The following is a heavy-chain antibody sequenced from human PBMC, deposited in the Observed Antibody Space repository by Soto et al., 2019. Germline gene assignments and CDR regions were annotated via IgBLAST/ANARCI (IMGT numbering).Heavy chain of an antibody. D-gene: IGHD2-2*01. J-gene: IGHJ6*02. CDR3: ARDRYCSSTSCSYVMDV. Sequence: SVKVSCKASGGTFSSYAISWVRQAPGQGREWMGGIIPIFGTANYAQKFQGRVTITADKSTSTAYMELSSLRSEDTAAYYCARDRYCSSTSCSYVMDVWGQGTTVTVSS. V-gene: IGHV1-69*06. CDR1: GGTFSSYA. CDR2: IIPIFGTA.